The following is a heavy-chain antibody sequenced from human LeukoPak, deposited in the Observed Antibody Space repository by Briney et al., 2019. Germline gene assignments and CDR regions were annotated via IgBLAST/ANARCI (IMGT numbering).Heavy chain of an antibody. Sequence: MASETLSLTCTVSGGSISSSTYYWGWIRQPPGKGLEWIGSIYYSGSTYYNPSLKSRVTISVDTSKNQFSLKLISVTAADTAVYYCASPYYYDSSGYLIWGQGTLVTVSS. CDR1: GGSISSSTYY. V-gene: IGHV4-39*01. D-gene: IGHD3-22*01. CDR2: IYYSGST. CDR3: ASPYYYDSSGYLI. J-gene: IGHJ4*02.